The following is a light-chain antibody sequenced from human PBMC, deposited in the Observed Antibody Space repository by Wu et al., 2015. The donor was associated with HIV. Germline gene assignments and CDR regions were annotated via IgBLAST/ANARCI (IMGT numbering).Light chain of an antibody. Sequence: DIKMTQSPSSLSASVGDRITITCRASQDIGDSVAWYQQNPGKVPKLLIYTASALHSGVPSRFSGSRSGADFTLTINPLQPEDVATYYCQKYNSAPLTFGGGTKVEI. J-gene: IGKJ4*01. V-gene: IGKV1-27*01. CDR2: TAS. CDR3: QKYNSAPLT. CDR1: QDIGDS.